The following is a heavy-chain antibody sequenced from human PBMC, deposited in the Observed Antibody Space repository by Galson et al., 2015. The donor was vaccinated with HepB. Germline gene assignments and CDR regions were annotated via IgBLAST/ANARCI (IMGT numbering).Heavy chain of an antibody. CDR3: APLTSRRDGYNVDY. Sequence: SLRLSCAASGFTFSSYSMNWVRLAPGKGLEWISYITPTGTTTHYADSVKGRFTISRDNARNSLHLQMNSLRAEDTAVYYCAPLTSRRDGYNVDYWGQGTLVTASS. CDR2: ITPTGTTT. D-gene: IGHD5-24*01. V-gene: IGHV3-48*01. J-gene: IGHJ4*02. CDR1: GFTFSSYS.